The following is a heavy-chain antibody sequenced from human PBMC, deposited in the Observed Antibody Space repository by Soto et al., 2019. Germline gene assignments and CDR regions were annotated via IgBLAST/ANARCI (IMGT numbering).Heavy chain of an antibody. D-gene: IGHD2-2*01. Sequence: GESLKISRKGSGYSFTSYMINCVSQMPGKGLEWMVIIYPGDSDTRYSPSFQGRVTISADKAISATYLQWSSLKASDTAMYYCAIQGYCSSTSCYDASNILGQGPMVTV. J-gene: IGHJ3*02. CDR2: IYPGDSDT. CDR3: AIQGYCSSTSCYDASNI. V-gene: IGHV5-51*01. CDR1: GYSFTSYM.